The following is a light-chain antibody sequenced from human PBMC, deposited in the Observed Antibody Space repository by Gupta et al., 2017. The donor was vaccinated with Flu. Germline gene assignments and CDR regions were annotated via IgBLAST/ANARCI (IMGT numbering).Light chain of an antibody. CDR1: TSDVGGYNY. J-gene: IGLJ3*02. CDR2: EVN. Sequence: QSALTQPASVSGSPGQSITISCTGTTSDVGGYNYVSWYQQDPGKAPKLIIYEVNNRPSGVSNRFSGSKSGNTASLTISTLQTEDEADYYCSSYTSSSAWLFGGGTKLTVL. CDR3: SSYTSSSAWL. V-gene: IGLV2-14*01.